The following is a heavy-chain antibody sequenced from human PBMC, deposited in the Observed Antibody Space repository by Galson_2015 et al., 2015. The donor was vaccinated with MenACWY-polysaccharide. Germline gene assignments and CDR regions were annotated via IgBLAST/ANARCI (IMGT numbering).Heavy chain of an antibody. D-gene: IGHD3-10*02. V-gene: IGHV7-4-1*02. CDR1: GYTFGSYA. J-gene: IGHJ3*01. CDR3: ARESEHFVRFDVFEV. Sequence: SVKVSCKASGYTFGSYAMNWVRQAPGQGLEWMGWINTNTGNPTSAPGFTGRFVFSLDTSVSTAYLQISSLKAEDTAVSYCARESEHFVRFDVFEVGDQGTLVTFST. CDR2: INTNTGNP.